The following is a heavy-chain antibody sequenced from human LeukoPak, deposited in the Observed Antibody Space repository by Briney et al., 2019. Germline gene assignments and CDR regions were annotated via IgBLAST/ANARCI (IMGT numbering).Heavy chain of an antibody. Sequence: GGSLRLSCAASGFTFSSYGMHWVRQALGKGLEWVAVIWYDGSNKYYADSVKGRFTISRDNSKNTLYLQMKSLRAEDTAVYYCAKDRMATITGFDYWGQGTLVTVSS. J-gene: IGHJ4*02. V-gene: IGHV3-33*06. D-gene: IGHD5-24*01. CDR3: AKDRMATITGFDY. CDR1: GFTFSSYG. CDR2: IWYDGSNK.